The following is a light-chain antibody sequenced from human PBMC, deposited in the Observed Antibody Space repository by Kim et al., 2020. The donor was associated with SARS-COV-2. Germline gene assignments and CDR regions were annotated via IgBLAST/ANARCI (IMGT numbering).Light chain of an antibody. J-gene: IGKJ2*01. V-gene: IGKV1-5*03. Sequence: STLAASGGDRVRITCQASQSNSTWLAWYQQKPATAPKLLISKADSLQSAIPTRFSCSGAGTQFTHNLRTLQLDAFGTHYCNQYDNYFGQGTKLEI. CDR3: NQYDNY. CDR2: KAD. CDR1: QSNSTW.